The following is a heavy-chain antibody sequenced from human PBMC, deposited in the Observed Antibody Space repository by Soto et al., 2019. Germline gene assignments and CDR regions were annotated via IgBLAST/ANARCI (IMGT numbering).Heavy chain of an antibody. CDR3: ARGLYGDYSWEASDI. D-gene: IGHD4-17*01. Sequence: QVQLQESGPGLVKPSETLSLTCTVSSGSISTYYWSWIRQPPGKGLEWIGYVYYSGYTNYNPSLKSRVTISVDTSKNQFSLKLTSLTAADTAVYYCARGLYGDYSWEASDIWGQGTTVTVSS. CDR2: VYYSGYT. J-gene: IGHJ3*02. V-gene: IGHV4-59*01. CDR1: SGSISTYY.